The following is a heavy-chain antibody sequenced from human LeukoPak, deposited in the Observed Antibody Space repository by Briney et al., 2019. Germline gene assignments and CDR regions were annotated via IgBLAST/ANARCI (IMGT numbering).Heavy chain of an antibody. J-gene: IGHJ4*02. CDR1: GFTFSSYW. CDR3: ARVYETNGYLY. D-gene: IGHD3-22*01. Sequence: GGSLRLSCAVSGFTFSSYWMHWVRQAPGKGLVWVSHIKTDGSTTAYADSVKGRFTISRDNAKNTLYLQMNSLRVEDTAVYYCARVYETNGYLYWGQGSLVTVSS. CDR2: IKTDGSTT. V-gene: IGHV3-74*01.